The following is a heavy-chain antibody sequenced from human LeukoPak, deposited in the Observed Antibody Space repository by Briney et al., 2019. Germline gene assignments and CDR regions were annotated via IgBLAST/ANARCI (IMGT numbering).Heavy chain of an antibody. Sequence: ASVKVSCKASGYTFTGYYMHWVRQAPGQGLEWMGWINPNSGGTNYAQKFQGRVTMTRVTSISTAYMELSRLRSDDTAVYHCARAVVVVAATMIDYWGQGTLVTVSS. J-gene: IGHJ4*02. CDR2: INPNSGGT. CDR1: GYTFTGYY. V-gene: IGHV1-2*02. D-gene: IGHD2-15*01. CDR3: ARAVVVVAATMIDY.